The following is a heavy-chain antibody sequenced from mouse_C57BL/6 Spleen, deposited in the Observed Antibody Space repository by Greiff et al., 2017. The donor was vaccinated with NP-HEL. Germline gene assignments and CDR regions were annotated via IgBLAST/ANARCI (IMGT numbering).Heavy chain of an antibody. D-gene: IGHD1-1*01. J-gene: IGHJ2*01. CDR3: ARHFDYGSSYVDYFDY. Sequence: QVQLQQSGAELVKPGASVKISCKASGYTFTDYYINWVKQRPGQGLEWIGKIGPGSGSTYYNEKFKGKATLTADKSSSTAYMQLSSLTSEDSAVYFCARHFDYGSSYVDYFDYWGQGTTLTVSS. CDR2: IGPGSGST. V-gene: IGHV1-77*01. CDR1: GYTFTDYY.